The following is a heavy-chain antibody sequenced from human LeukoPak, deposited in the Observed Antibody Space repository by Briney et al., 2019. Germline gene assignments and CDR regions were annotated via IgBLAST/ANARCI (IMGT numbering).Heavy chain of an antibody. V-gene: IGHV3-9*01. CDR3: AKDSRSDASGWYKY. J-gene: IGHJ4*02. Sequence: GGSLRLSCAASGFKFDDYAMHWVRQAPGKGLEWVSGISWNSGKIGYADSVKGRFTISRDNAKNSVFLQMNSLRAEDTAFYYCAKDSRSDASGWYKYWGQGTLVTVSS. CDR2: ISWNSGKI. D-gene: IGHD6-19*01. CDR1: GFKFDDYA.